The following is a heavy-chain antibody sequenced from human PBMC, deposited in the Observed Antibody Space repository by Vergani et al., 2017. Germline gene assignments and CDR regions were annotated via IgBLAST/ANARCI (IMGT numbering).Heavy chain of an antibody. CDR3: TTEAPLSMWIQLWLRYYYYMDV. CDR1: GYIFNGYY. CDR2: INPNSGGT. Sequence: QVQLVQSGAEVKKPGASVKVSCKASGYIFNGYYMHWVRQAPGQGLEWMGWINPNSGGTNNAQKFQGRVTMTRDTSISTAYMELSRLRSDDTAVYYCTTEAPLSMWIQLWLRYYYYMDVWGKGTTVTVSS. V-gene: IGHV1-2*02. J-gene: IGHJ6*03. D-gene: IGHD5-18*01.